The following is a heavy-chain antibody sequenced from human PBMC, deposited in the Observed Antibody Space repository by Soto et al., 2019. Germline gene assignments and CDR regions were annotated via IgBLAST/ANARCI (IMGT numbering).Heavy chain of an antibody. CDR3: ATLGELSLIGLVGY. CDR1: GGSISSSSYY. Sequence: QLQLQESGPGLVKPSETLSLTCTVSGGSISSSSYYWGWIRQPPGKGLEWIGSIYYSGSTYYNPSLKSRVTISVDTSKNQFSLKLSSVTAADTAVYYCATLGELSLIGLVGYWGQGTLVTVSS. V-gene: IGHV4-39*01. J-gene: IGHJ4*02. D-gene: IGHD3-10*01. CDR2: IYYSGST.